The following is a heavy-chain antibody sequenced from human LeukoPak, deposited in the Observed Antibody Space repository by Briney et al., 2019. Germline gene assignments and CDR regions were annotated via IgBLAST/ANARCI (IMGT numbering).Heavy chain of an antibody. CDR1: GGTFSSYA. CDR3: ARSRRELPPITAIFDY. V-gene: IGHV1-69*01. D-gene: IGHD1-26*01. J-gene: IGHJ4*02. Sequence: SVKVSCKASGGTFSSYAISWVRQAPGQGLEWMGGIIPIFGTANYAQKFQGRVMITADESTSTAYMELSSLRSEDTAVYYCARSRRELPPITAIFDYWGQGTLVTVSS. CDR2: IIPIFGTA.